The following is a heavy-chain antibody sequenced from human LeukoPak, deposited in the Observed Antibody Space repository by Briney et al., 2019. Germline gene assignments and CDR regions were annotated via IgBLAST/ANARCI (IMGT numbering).Heavy chain of an antibody. V-gene: IGHV3-23*01. D-gene: IGHD3-22*01. J-gene: IGHJ4*02. Sequence: GGSLRLSCAVSGIALSNEGMSWVRQAPGKGLGWFGGISGSVGRASYADSGRGRFTISRDNPQNTLYLHLTRLSAEDTAVYFCAKRGVVIRVILVGFHKEAYYFDSWGPGVLVTVSS. CDR3: AKRGVVIRVILVGFHKEAYYFDS. CDR2: ISGSVGRA. CDR1: GIALSNEG.